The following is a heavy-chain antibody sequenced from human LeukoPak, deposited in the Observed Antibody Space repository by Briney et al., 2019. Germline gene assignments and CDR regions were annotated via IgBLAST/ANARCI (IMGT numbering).Heavy chain of an antibody. CDR1: GGSFSGYY. CDR3: ARHLIDLWWYHDY. V-gene: IGHV4-34*01. Sequence: SETLSLTCAVYGGSFSGYYWSWIRQPPGKGLEWIGEINHSGSTNYNPSLKSRVTISVDTSKNQFSLKLSSVTAADTAVYYCARHLIDLWWYHDYWGQGTLVTVSS. CDR2: INHSGST. J-gene: IGHJ4*02. D-gene: IGHD2-21*01.